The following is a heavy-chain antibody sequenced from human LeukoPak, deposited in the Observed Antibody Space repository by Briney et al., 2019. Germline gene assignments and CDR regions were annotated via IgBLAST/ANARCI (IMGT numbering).Heavy chain of an antibody. Sequence: GGSLRLSCAGSGFTFRSYSMNWVRQAPGKGLEWVSYISSSGSAIYYADSVKGRFTISRDNSKNTLYLQMNSLRAEDTAVYYCAKEALYGDYFDYWGQGTLVTVSS. D-gene: IGHD4-17*01. CDR1: GFTFRSYS. V-gene: IGHV3-48*01. J-gene: IGHJ4*02. CDR3: AKEALYGDYFDY. CDR2: ISSSGSAI.